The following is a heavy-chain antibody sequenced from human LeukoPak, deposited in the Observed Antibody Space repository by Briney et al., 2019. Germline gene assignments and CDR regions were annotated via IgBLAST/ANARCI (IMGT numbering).Heavy chain of an antibody. Sequence: GGSLRLSCAASGFTFSSYSMNWVRQAPGKGLEWVSSISSSSSYIYYADSVKGRFTISRDNAKNSLYLQMNSLRAEDTAVYYCAKDYAGGWPKRGMDVWGKGATVTVSS. J-gene: IGHJ6*03. CDR2: ISSSSSYI. CDR1: GFTFSSYS. V-gene: IGHV3-21*04. CDR3: AKDYAGGWPKRGMDV. D-gene: IGHD3-16*01.